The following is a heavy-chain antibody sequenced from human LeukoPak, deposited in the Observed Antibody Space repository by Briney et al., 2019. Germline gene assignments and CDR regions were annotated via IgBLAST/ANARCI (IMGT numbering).Heavy chain of an antibody. V-gene: IGHV1-58*01. CDR3: AAGAYYDSSGYYS. CDR2: IVVGSGNT. Sequence: SVKVSCKASGFTFTISAVQWVRQARGQRLEWIGWIVVGSGNTNYAQKFQERVTITRDMSTSTAYMELSSLRSEDTAVYYCAAGAYYDSSGYYSWGQGTLVTVSS. CDR1: GFTFTISA. J-gene: IGHJ4*02. D-gene: IGHD3-22*01.